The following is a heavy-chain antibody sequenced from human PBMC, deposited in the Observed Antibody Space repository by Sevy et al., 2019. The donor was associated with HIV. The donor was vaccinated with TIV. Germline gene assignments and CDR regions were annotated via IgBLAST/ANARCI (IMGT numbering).Heavy chain of an antibody. CDR3: ARGPPCGGDCYSSYYYYYMDV. Sequence: GGSLRLSCAASGFTFSSYSMNWVRQAPGKGLEWVSSISSSSSYIYYADSVKGRFTISRDNAKNSLYLQMNSLRAEDTAVYYCARGPPCGGDCYSSYYYYYMDVWGKGTTVTVSS. V-gene: IGHV3-21*01. D-gene: IGHD2-21*01. CDR1: GFTFSSYS. J-gene: IGHJ6*03. CDR2: ISSSSSYI.